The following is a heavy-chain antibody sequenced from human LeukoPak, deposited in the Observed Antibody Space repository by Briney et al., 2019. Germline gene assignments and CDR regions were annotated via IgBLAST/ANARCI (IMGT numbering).Heavy chain of an antibody. Sequence: GGSLRLSCAASGFTFSSYAMHWVRQAPGKGLEWVAVISYDGSNKYYADSVKGRFTISRDNSKNTLYLQMNSLRAEDTAVYYCARGGTGWYPRRYYWGQGTLVTVSS. CDR1: GFTFSSYA. CDR2: ISYDGSNK. V-gene: IGHV3-30*04. D-gene: IGHD6-19*01. J-gene: IGHJ4*02. CDR3: ARGGTGWYPRRYY.